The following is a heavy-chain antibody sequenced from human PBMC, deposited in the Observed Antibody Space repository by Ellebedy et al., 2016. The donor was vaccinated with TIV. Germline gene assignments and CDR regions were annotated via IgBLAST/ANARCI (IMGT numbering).Heavy chain of an antibody. Sequence: PGGSLRLSCAASGFTFSSYGIHWVRRAPGKGLEWVAAIGYDGSKKSYADSGKGRITISRDNSKNTVDLQMNSLRAEDTAVYYCAKRAQISSHGLDIWGQGTMVTVSS. J-gene: IGHJ3*02. D-gene: IGHD4-17*01. CDR2: IGYDGSKK. CDR1: GFTFSSYG. V-gene: IGHV3-30*02. CDR3: AKRAQISSHGLDI.